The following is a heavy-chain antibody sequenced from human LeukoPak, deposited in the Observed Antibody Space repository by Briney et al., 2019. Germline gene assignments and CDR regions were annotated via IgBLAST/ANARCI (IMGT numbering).Heavy chain of an antibody. CDR3: AKDVESGRSADY. CDR1: GFTFSSYA. D-gene: IGHD3-10*01. CDR2: ISGSGGGT. Sequence: GGSLRLSCAASGFTFSSYAMSWVRQAPGKGLEWVSTISGSGGGTYYADSVKGRFTLSRDNPMNTLYLQMNSLGAEDTAVYYCAKDVESGRSADYWGQGTLVTVSS. J-gene: IGHJ4*02. V-gene: IGHV3-23*01.